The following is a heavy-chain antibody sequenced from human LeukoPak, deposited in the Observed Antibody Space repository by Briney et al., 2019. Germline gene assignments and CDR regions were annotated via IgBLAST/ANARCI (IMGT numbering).Heavy chain of an antibody. CDR1: GGSISGYY. V-gene: IGHV4-4*07. D-gene: IGHD5-18*01. CDR3: ARDLGGYNYGYSFDY. CDR2: IFDTGVT. Sequence: SETLSLTCTVSGGSISGYYWNWIRQPAGKGLEWIGRIFDTGVTNYHHSLMSRVTMSVDTSKNQLSLKLFSVTAADTAVYYCARDLGGYNYGYSFDYWGQGTLVTVSS. J-gene: IGHJ4*02.